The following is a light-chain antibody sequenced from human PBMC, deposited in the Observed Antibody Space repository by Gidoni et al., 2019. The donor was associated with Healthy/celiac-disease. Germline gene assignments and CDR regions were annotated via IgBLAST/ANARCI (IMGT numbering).Light chain of an antibody. Sequence: QSALTQPASVSGSPGQAITISCTGTSSDVGGYNYVSWYQQHQGKAPKLMMYYVSNRPSGVSNLFSGSNSGNTASLTISGLQAEDEADYYCSSYTSSSTPYVFGTGTKVTVL. CDR2: YVS. V-gene: IGLV2-14*01. J-gene: IGLJ1*01. CDR3: SSYTSSSTPYV. CDR1: SSDVGGYNY.